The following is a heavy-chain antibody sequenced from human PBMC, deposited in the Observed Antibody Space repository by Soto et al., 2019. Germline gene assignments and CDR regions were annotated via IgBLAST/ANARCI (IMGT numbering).Heavy chain of an antibody. J-gene: IGHJ4*02. D-gene: IGHD3-22*01. Sequence: GGSLRLSCAASGFTFSSYWMSWVRQAPGKGLEWVANIKQDGSEKYYVDSVKGRFTISRDNAKNSLYLQMNSLRAEDTAVYYCARDKYYYASSGYHGNKYWGQGTLVTVSS. V-gene: IGHV3-7*05. CDR1: GFTFSSYW. CDR2: IKQDGSEK. CDR3: ARDKYYYASSGYHGNKY.